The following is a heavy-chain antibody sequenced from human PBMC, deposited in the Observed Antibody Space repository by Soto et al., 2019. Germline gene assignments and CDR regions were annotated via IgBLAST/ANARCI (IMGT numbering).Heavy chain of an antibody. CDR1: GGTFSSYA. CDR2: IIPIFGTA. CDR3: AREPLSGYAVTSFLDY. J-gene: IGHJ4*02. D-gene: IGHD4-17*01. Sequence: QVQLVQSGAEVKKPGSSVKVSCKASGGTFSSYAISWVRQAPGQGLEWLGGIIPIFGTANYAQKFQGRVTITADESTSTAYMELSSLRSEDTAVYYCAREPLSGYAVTSFLDYWGQGTLVTVSS. V-gene: IGHV1-69*01.